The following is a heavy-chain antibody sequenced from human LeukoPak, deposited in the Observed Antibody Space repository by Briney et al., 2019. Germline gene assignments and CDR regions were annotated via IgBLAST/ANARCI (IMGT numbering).Heavy chain of an antibody. D-gene: IGHD6-19*01. V-gene: IGHV1-69*05. CDR3: ARAREAVAGYFDY. CDR1: GGTFSSYA. CDR2: TIPIFGTA. Sequence: ASVKVSCKASGGTFSSYAISWVRQAPGQGLEWMGGTIPIFGTANYAQKFQGRVTITTDESTSTAYMELSSLRSEDTAVYYCARAREAVAGYFDYWGQGTLVTVSS. J-gene: IGHJ4*02.